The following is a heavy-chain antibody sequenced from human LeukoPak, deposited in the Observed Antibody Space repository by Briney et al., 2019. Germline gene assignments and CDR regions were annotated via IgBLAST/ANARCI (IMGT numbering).Heavy chain of an antibody. V-gene: IGHV1-2*02. D-gene: IGHD2-2*01. J-gene: IGHJ6*02. CDR3: ARDRGYCSSTSCSYNYYYYYGMDV. CDR2: INPNSGGT. Sequence: ASVKVSCKASGYTFTGYYMHWVRQAPGQGLEWMGWINPNSGGTNYAQKFQGRVTMTRDTSISTAYMELSRLRSDDTAVYYCARDRGYCSSTSCSYNYYYYYGMDVWGQGTTVTVSS. CDR1: GYTFTGYY.